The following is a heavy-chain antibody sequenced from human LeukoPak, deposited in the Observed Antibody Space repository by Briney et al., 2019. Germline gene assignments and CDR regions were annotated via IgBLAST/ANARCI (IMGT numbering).Heavy chain of an antibody. Sequence: GGSLRLSCAASGFTVSSNYMSWVRQAPGKGLEWVSAISGSGGSTYYADSVKGRFTISRDNSKSTLYLQMNSLRAEDTAVYYCAKSLATYYYYYMDVWGKGTTVTVSS. J-gene: IGHJ6*03. V-gene: IGHV3-23*01. D-gene: IGHD3-16*02. CDR2: ISGSGGST. CDR3: AKSLATYYYYYMDV. CDR1: GFTVSSNY.